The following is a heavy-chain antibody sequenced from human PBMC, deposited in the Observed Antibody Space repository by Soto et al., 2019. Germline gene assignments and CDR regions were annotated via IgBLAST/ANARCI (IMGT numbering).Heavy chain of an antibody. V-gene: IGHV3-23*01. CDR1: GFTFSSYA. CDR3: AKAIGYCTNGVCYTHYYYYYMDV. Sequence: EVQLLESGGGLVQPGGSLRLSCAASGFTFSSYAMSWVRQAPGKGLEWVSAISGSGGSTYYADSVKGRFTISRDNFKNTLYLQMNSQRAEDTAVYYCAKAIGYCTNGVCYTHYYYYYMDVWGKGTTVTVSS. CDR2: ISGSGGST. J-gene: IGHJ6*03. D-gene: IGHD2-8*01.